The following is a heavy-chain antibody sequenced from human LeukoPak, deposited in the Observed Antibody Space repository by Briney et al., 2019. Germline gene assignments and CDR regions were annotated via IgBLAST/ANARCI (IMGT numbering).Heavy chain of an antibody. CDR3: ARSLAMAYYLNYYYYYMDV. CDR2: MNPNSGNT. CDR1: GYTFTSYD. V-gene: IGHV1-8*02. Sequence: ASVKVSCKASGYTFTSYDINWVRQVTGQGLEWMGWMNPNSGNTGYAQKFQGRVTMTRNTSISTAYMELSSLRSEDTAVYYCARSLAMAYYLNYYYYYMDVWGKGTTVTISS. J-gene: IGHJ6*03. D-gene: IGHD1-26*01.